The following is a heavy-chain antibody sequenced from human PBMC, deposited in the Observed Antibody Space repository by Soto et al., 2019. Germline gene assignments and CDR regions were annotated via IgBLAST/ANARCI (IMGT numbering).Heavy chain of an antibody. Sequence: PVEVSCKDSGGALSSYASRWVRQAPGQGLEWMGGIIPIFGTANYAQKFQGRVTITADESTSTAYMELSSLGSEDTAVYYCARVGGRQQLVLKYSGMDVWGQGTTVTVSS. CDR1: GGALSSYA. J-gene: IGHJ6*02. V-gene: IGHV1-69*13. D-gene: IGHD6-13*01. CDR2: IIPIFGTA. CDR3: ARVGGRQQLVLKYSGMDV.